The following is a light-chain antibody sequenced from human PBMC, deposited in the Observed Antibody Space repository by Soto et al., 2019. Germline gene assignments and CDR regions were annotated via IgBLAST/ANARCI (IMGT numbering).Light chain of an antibody. Sequence: DIQMTQSPSTLSASVGERATITCRASQSISSWLAWYQQKPGNAPTFLIYEASSLESGVPSRFSGSGSGTEFTLTISSLQPDEFAAYYCQQYNSYSRTFGQGTKVEIK. CDR3: QQYNSYSRT. V-gene: IGKV1-5*03. CDR1: QSISSW. CDR2: EAS. J-gene: IGKJ1*01.